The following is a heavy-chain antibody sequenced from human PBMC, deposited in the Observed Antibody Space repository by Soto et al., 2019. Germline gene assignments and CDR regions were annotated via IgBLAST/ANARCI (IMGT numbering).Heavy chain of an antibody. J-gene: IGHJ4*02. V-gene: IGHV1-8*01. CDR2: MHANTGNT. Sequence: QAQLVQSGAEVKKPGASVKVSCKASGNTFTHLDLTRVRQAPGQGLEWMGWMHANTGNTGHAQKFQGRVSMTRTTSISTASMELSSLRAEDTGVYYCARYIFGQGFISWGQGTLVTVSS. CDR3: ARYIFGQGFIS. CDR1: GNTFTHLD. D-gene: IGHD3-10*01.